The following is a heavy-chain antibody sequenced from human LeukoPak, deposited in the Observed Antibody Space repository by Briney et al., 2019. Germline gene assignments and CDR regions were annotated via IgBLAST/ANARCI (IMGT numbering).Heavy chain of an antibody. CDR2: ISSSGSTI. D-gene: IGHD3-22*01. CDR1: GFTFSDYY. V-gene: IGHV3-11*01. Sequence: GGSLRLSCAASGFTFSDYYMSWIRQAPGKGLEWVSYISSSGSTIYYADSVKGRFTISRDNAKNSLYLQMNSLRAEDTALYYCAKEKDTNYYDSRIFDYWGQGTLVTVSS. J-gene: IGHJ4*02. CDR3: AKEKDTNYYDSRIFDY.